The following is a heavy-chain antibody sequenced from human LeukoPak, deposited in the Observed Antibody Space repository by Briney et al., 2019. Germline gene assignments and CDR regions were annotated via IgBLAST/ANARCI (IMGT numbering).Heavy chain of an antibody. D-gene: IGHD3-22*01. Sequence: SETLSLTCTVSNGSISSSSYYWGWIRQPPGKGLEWVGSIYYSGSTYYNPSLKSRVTISADTSRNQFSLKLSSVTAADTAMFYCARLGYDSSGYYLVLDYWGQGTLVTVSS. J-gene: IGHJ4*02. CDR1: NGSISSSSYY. V-gene: IGHV4-39*01. CDR2: IYYSGST. CDR3: ARLGYDSSGYYLVLDY.